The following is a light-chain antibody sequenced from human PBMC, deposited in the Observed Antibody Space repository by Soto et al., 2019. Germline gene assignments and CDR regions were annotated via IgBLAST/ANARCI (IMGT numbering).Light chain of an antibody. CDR2: SND. CDR1: SSNIASNT. V-gene: IGLV1-44*01. J-gene: IGLJ1*01. Sequence: QSVLTQPPSASGTPGQWVTVSCSGSSSNIASNTENWYQQLPGTAPKLLIYSNDQRPSGVPDRFSASKSGTSASLPIGGLQAEDEADYYCASWDDSLNGHVFGTGTKVTGL. CDR3: ASWDDSLNGHV.